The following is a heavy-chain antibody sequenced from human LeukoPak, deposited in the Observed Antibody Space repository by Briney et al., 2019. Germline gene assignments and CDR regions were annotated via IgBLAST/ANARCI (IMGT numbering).Heavy chain of an antibody. CDR2: ITTISHYI. V-gene: IGHV3-21*01. Sequence: GGSLRLSCAASGFTLSDYHMNWVRQAPGKGLEWLSSITTISHYIYYAGAVRGRFAISRDNAENSLYLQMNSLRGEDTAVYYCARSGGPGTYHQLRYNWFDPWGQGTLVTVSS. D-gene: IGHD3-10*01. CDR3: ARSGGPGTYHQLRYNWFDP. CDR1: GFTLSDYH. J-gene: IGHJ5*02.